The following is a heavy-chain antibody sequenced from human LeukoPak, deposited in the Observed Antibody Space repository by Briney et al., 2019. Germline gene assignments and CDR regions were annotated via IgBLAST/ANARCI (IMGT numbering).Heavy chain of an antibody. CDR1: GGSISSGGYY. J-gene: IGHJ4*02. CDR2: IYNSGST. CDR3: ARGRTNQDY. V-gene: IGHV4-31*03. Sequence: SETLSLTCTVSGGSISSGGYYWSWIRQHPGKGLEWIGYIYNSGSTYYNPSLKSRVTMTVDTSKNQFSLQLGSVTAADTAVYYCARGRTNQDYWGQGTLVTASS.